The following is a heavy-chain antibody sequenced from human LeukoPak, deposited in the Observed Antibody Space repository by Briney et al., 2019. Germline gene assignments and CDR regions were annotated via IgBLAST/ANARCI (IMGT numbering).Heavy chain of an antibody. V-gene: IGHV3-74*01. CDR2: INSDGSST. CDR3: ARDDRSGYFDY. CDR1: GFTFSSHW. Sequence: GGSLRLSCAASGFTFSSHWMHWVRRAPGKGLVWVSRINSDGSSTSYADSVKGRFTFSRDNAKNTLYLQINSLRAEDTAVYYCARDDRSGYFDYWGQGALVTVSS. J-gene: IGHJ4*02. D-gene: IGHD3-3*01.